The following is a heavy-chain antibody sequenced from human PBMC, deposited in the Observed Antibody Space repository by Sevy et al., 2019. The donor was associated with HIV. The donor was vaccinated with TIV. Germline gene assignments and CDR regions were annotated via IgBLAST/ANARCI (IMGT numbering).Heavy chain of an antibody. CDR3: ARQGGIVDRAFDY. V-gene: IGHV4-39*01. CDR1: GGSISSSSYD. D-gene: IGHD2-21*01. Sequence: SETLSLTCTVSGGSISSSSYDWGWIRQPPGKGLEWIGSMYSSGNTYYNPSLKSRVTIFVDTSKNQISLKLTSVTAADTAVYYCARQGGIVDRAFDYWGLGTLVTVSS. J-gene: IGHJ4*02. CDR2: MYSSGNT.